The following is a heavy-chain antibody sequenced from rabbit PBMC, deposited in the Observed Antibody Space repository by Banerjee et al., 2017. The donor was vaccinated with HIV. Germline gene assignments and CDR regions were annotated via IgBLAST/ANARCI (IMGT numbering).Heavy chain of an antibody. V-gene: IGHV1S40*01. Sequence: QSLEESGGDLVKPGASLTLTCTASGFSFSSSYYMCWVRQAPGKGLEWIGCIYTGSSGGSTYYASWAKGRFTISKTSSTTVTLQMTSLTGADTATYFCARRGVGANFDLWGPGTLVTVS. CDR2: IYTGSSGGST. CDR1: GFSFSSSYY. J-gene: IGHJ4*01. CDR3: ARRGVGANFDL. D-gene: IGHD5-1*01.